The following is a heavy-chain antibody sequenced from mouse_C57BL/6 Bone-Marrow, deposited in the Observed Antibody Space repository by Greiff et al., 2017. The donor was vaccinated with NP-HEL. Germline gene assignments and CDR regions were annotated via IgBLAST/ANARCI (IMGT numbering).Heavy chain of an antibody. CDR1: GFTFSSYG. Sequence: EVKLVESGGDLVKPGGSLKLSCAASGFTFSSYGMSWVRQTPDKRLEWVATISSGGSYTYYPDSVKGRFTISRDNAKNTLYLQMSSLKSEDTAMYYCARHETGPFYFDYWGQGTTLTVSS. J-gene: IGHJ2*01. V-gene: IGHV5-6*01. CDR3: ARHETGPFYFDY. D-gene: IGHD4-1*01. CDR2: ISSGGSYT.